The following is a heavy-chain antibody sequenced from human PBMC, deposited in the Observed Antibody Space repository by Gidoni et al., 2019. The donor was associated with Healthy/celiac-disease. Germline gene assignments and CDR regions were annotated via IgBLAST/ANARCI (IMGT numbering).Heavy chain of an antibody. J-gene: IGHJ4*02. CDR2: IYYSGGT. V-gene: IGHV4-31*03. Sequence: QLQLQESGPVLVKPSQTLSLTCTVSGGSISSGGYYWSWIRQHPGKGLEWIGYIYYSGGTYYNPSLKSRVTISVDTSKNQFSLKLSSVTAADTAVYYCARGPPDLYYFDYWGQGTLVPFSS. CDR1: GGSISSGGYY. CDR3: ARGPPDLYYFDY.